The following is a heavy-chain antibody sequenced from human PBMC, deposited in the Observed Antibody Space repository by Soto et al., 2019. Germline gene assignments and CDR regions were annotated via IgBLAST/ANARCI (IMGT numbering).Heavy chain of an antibody. CDR1: GYTFTSYY. V-gene: IGHV1-46*01. Sequence: QVQLVQSGAEVKKPGASVKVSCKASGYTFTSYYMHWVRQAPGQGLEWMGIINPSGGSTSYAQKCQGRVTMTRDTSTSTVYMELSSLRSEDTAVYYCARDPYVVVVADTTGQLDYWGQGTLVTVSS. CDR2: INPSGGST. CDR3: ARDPYVVVVADTTGQLDY. D-gene: IGHD2-15*01. J-gene: IGHJ4*02.